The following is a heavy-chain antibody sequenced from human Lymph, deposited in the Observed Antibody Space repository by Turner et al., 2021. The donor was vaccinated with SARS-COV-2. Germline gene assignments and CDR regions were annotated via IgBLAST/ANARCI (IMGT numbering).Heavy chain of an antibody. V-gene: IGHV1-69*10. CDR3: ARDSPYCSSTSCYDP. J-gene: IGHJ5*02. CDR1: GGTFSSYA. D-gene: IGHD2-2*01. CDR2: IISILAIA. Sequence: QVQLVQSGAELKKPGSSVMVSCKASGGTFSSYAITWVRQAPGQGLEWRGGIISILAIANYAQKFQGRFTFTADKSTSTAYMELSSLRSEDTAVYYCARDSPYCSSTSCYDPWGQGTLVTVSS.